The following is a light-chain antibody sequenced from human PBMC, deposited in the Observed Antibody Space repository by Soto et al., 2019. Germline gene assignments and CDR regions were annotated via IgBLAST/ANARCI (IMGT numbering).Light chain of an antibody. J-gene: IGKJ5*01. Sequence: EIVLTQSPATLSLSPGERATLSCRASQSVSSYLAWYQQKPGQAPRLLIYDASNRATGIPARFSGSGSGTDFNLTISSLEPDDFAVYYCKQRSNWPPITFGQGTRLEIK. CDR2: DAS. V-gene: IGKV3-11*01. CDR1: QSVSSY. CDR3: KQRSNWPPIT.